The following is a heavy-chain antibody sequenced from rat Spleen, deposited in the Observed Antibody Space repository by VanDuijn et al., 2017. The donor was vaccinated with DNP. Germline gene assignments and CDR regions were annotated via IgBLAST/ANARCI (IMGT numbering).Heavy chain of an antibody. Sequence: EVQLVESGGGLVQPGRSLKLSCAVSGITFSDHNMAWVRQAPKKSLEWVATISYDGSDTYYRDSVKGRFTISRDNAKSTLYLQMDSLRSEDTATYYCTRDRRWGWEHYYVMDAWGQGASVTVSS. CDR2: ISYDGSDT. V-gene: IGHV5-7*01. CDR3: TRDRRWGWEHYYVMDA. J-gene: IGHJ4*01. D-gene: IGHD5-1*01. CDR1: GITFSDHN.